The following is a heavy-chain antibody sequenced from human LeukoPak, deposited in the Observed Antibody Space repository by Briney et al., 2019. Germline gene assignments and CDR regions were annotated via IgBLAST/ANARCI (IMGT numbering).Heavy chain of an antibody. CDR1: GGTFSSYA. Sequence: SVKVSCKASGGTFSSYAISWVRQAPGQGLEWMGGIIPIFGTANYAQKFQGRVTITTDESTSTAYMALCSLRSEDTAVYYCARVGGIMTTVSPFDYWGQGTLVTVSS. V-gene: IGHV1-69*05. CDR3: ARVGGIMTTVSPFDY. D-gene: IGHD4-17*01. CDR2: IIPIFGTA. J-gene: IGHJ4*02.